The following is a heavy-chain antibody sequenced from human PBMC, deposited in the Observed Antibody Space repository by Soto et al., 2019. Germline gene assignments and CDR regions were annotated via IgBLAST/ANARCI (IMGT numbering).Heavy chain of an antibody. CDR1: GFTFSSYW. CDR3: ARARPTSGSGERLRLGELSSYYFDY. V-gene: IGHV3-74*01. D-gene: IGHD3-16*02. Sequence: EVQLVESGGGLVQPRGSLRLSCAASGFTFSSYWMHWVRQAPGKGLVWVSRINSDGSSTSYADSVKGRFTISRDNAKNTLYLQMNSLRAEDTAVYYCARARPTSGSGERLRLGELSSYYFDYWGQGTLVTVSS. CDR2: INSDGSST. J-gene: IGHJ4*02.